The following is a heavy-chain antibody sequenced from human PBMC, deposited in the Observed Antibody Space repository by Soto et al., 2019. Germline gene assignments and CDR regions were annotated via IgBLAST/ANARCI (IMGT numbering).Heavy chain of an antibody. CDR2: IRGKSRNYAT. CDR1: DFTFGDSA. V-gene: IGHV3-73*01. D-gene: IGHD2-2*02. Sequence: GGSLRLSCAASDFTFGDSAVHWIRQASGNGLEWVGRIRGKSRNYATGYAASVKGRFTISRDDSRNTAYLQMNSLKTEDTAVYYGVYALHTAREIGGKGTPVPV. J-gene: IGHJ1*01. CDR3: VYALHTAREI.